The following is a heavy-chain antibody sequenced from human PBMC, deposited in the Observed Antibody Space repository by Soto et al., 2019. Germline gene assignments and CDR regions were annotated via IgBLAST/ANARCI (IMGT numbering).Heavy chain of an antibody. CDR2: ISAHIGNT. V-gene: IGHV1-18*01. CDR3: ARGRYGDY. J-gene: IGHJ4*02. D-gene: IGHD1-1*01. CDR1: GYDFTTYG. Sequence: QVHLVQSGAEVKKPGASVKVSCKGSGYDFTTYGITWVRQAPGQGLEWMAWISAHIGNTDYAQKLQGRVTVNRDTSTSTAYMELRSLRSDDTAVYYCARGRYGDYWGQGALVTVSS.